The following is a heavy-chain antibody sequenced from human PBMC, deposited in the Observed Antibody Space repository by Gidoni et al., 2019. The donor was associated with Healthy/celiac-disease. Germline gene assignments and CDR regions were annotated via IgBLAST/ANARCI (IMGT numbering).Heavy chain of an antibody. V-gene: IGHV4-59*01. D-gene: IGHD6-6*01. Sequence: QVQLQESGPGLVKPSETLSLTCTVSGGSISSYYWSWIRQPPGKGLEWIGYIYYSGSTNYNPSLKSLVTISVDTSKNQFSLKLSSVTAADTAVYYCARDMRGGAARPFWFDPWGQGTLVTVSS. CDR2: IYYSGST. CDR3: ARDMRGGAARPFWFDP. CDR1: GGSISSYY. J-gene: IGHJ5*02.